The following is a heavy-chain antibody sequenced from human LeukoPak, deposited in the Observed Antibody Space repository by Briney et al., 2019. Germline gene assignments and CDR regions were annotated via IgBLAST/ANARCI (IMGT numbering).Heavy chain of an antibody. CDR2: IYYSGNT. CDR3: ATSGYAGNSRFDY. V-gene: IGHV4-31*03. D-gene: IGHD4-23*01. CDR1: GGSISSGGYY. Sequence: PSETLSLTCTVSGGSISSGGYYWSWIRQHPGKGLEWIGYIYYSGNTYYNPSLKIRVTISVDTSKNQFSLKLSSVTAADTAMYYCATSGYAGNSRFDYWGQGTLVTVSS. J-gene: IGHJ4*02.